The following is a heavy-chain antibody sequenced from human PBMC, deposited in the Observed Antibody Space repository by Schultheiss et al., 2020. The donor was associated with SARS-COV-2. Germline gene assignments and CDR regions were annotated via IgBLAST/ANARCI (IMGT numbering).Heavy chain of an antibody. CDR1: GFTFSSYA. J-gene: IGHJ6*02. D-gene: IGHD3-10*01. CDR3: TTDGGSPYGSGSYYTYYYYGMDV. V-gene: IGHV3-33*08. CDR2: IWYDGSNK. Sequence: GGSLRLSCAASGFTFSSYAMHWVRQAPGKGLEWVAVIWYDGSNKYYADSVKGRFTISRDNSKNTLYLQMNSLKTEDTAVYYCTTDGGSPYGSGSYYTYYYYGMDVWGQGTTVTVSS.